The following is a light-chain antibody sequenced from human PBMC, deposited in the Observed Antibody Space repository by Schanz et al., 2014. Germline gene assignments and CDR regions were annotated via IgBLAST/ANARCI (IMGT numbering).Light chain of an antibody. CDR3: QQRTSWPLT. J-gene: IGKJ4*01. CDR1: QSVRSSY. V-gene: IGKV3D-20*02. CDR2: GAS. Sequence: EIVLTQSPGTLSLSPGERATLSCRASQSVRSSYLAWYQHKPGQAPRLIIYGASSRATGIPDRFRGSGSGTDFTLSISRLEPEDFAVYYCQQRTSWPLTFGGGTKVEIK.